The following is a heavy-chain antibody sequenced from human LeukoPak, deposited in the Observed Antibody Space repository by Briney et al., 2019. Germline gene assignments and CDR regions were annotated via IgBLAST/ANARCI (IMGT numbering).Heavy chain of an antibody. CDR3: ARHVRQGTLIRGVKD. J-gene: IGHJ4*02. CDR2: IYYSGST. V-gene: IGHV4-39*01. Sequence: SETLSLTCTVSGGSISSSSYYWGWIRQPPGKGLEWIGSIYYSGSTYYNPSLKSRVTISVDTSQNQFSLRLSSVTAADTAVYYCARHVRQGTLIRGVKDWGQGTLVTVPS. CDR1: GGSISSSSYY. D-gene: IGHD3-10*01.